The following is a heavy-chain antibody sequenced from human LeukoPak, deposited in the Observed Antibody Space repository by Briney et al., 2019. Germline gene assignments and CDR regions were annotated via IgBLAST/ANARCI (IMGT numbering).Heavy chain of an antibody. CDR2: ISVYNGNT. J-gene: IGHJ4*02. CDR3: ARDYQRQLYLYYFDY. Sequence: GASVKVSCKVSGYTLTELSMHWVRQAPGQGLEWMGWISVYNGNTNYAQELQGRVTMTTDTSASTAYMELSSLRSDDTAVYYCARDYQRQLYLYYFDYWGQGTLVTVSS. CDR1: GYTLTELS. D-gene: IGHD2-2*01. V-gene: IGHV1-18*01.